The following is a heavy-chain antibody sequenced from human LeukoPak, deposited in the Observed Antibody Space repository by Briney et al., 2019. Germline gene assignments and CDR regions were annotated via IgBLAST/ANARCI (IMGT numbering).Heavy chain of an antibody. CDR1: GGSISSGSYY. D-gene: IGHD1-26*01. J-gene: IGHJ3*02. V-gene: IGHV4-61*02. CDR2: IYTSGST. Sequence: KPSETLSLTCTVSGGSISSGSYYWSWIRQPAGKGLEWIGRIYTSGSTNYNPSLKRRVTISVDTSKNQFSLKLSSVTAADTAVYYCAREMGFGGSPSLIWGQGTMVTVSS. CDR3: AREMGFGGSPSLI.